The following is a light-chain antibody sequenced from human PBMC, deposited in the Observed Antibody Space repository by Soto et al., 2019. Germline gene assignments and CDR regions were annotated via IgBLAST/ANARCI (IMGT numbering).Light chain of an antibody. V-gene: IGKV3-15*01. J-gene: IGKJ2*01. CDR1: QSVSSQ. CDR3: QQYNNWPPYT. CDR2: GAS. Sequence: EVVMTQSPATLSVSPGERATLSCRASQSVSSQLAWYQQKPGQAPRLLISGASTRATGIPVRFSGSGSGTEFTLTISSLQSEDFAVYYCQQYNNWPPYTFGQGTKVEIK.